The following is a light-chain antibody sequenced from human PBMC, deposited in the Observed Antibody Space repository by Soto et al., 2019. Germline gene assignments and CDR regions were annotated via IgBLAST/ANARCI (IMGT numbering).Light chain of an antibody. CDR3: QQANSFPWT. V-gene: IGKV1-12*01. J-gene: IGKJ1*01. CDR1: QGIGSL. Sequence: EIQMTQYPSSVSASVGDRVTITCRASQGIGSLLAWYQQKPGKAPQLLSYAASSLQSGVPSRFSGSGSGTDFTLTISSLQFEDFATYYCQQANSFPWTFGQGTKVHIK. CDR2: AAS.